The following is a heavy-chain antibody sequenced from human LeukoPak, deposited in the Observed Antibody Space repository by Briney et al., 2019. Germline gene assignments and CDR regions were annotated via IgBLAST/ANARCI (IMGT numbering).Heavy chain of an antibody. Sequence: SETLSLTCTVSGDSINTYYWSWVRQSPGKGLEWTAYIHYSGTTKYNPSLKSRVTISIDTSKNQVSLKLNSVTAADTAVYYCAKEESGSVHMDVWGQGTTVTVSS. J-gene: IGHJ6*02. V-gene: IGHV4-59*01. CDR2: IHYSGTT. D-gene: IGHD3-10*01. CDR1: GDSINTYY. CDR3: AKEESGSVHMDV.